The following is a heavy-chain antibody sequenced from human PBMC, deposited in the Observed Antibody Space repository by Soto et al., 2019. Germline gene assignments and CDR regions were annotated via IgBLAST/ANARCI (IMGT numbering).Heavy chain of an antibody. CDR2: ISGSGGST. J-gene: IGHJ3*01. V-gene: IGHV3-23*01. CDR1: GFTFSSYA. D-gene: IGHD3-10*01. CDR3: AKPPEYYYGSGKDVFDF. Sequence: GGSLRLSCAASGFTFSSYAMSWVRQAPGKGLEWVSAISGSGGSTYYADSVKGRFTISRDSSKNTLYLQMNSLRAEDTAVYYYAKPPEYYYGSGKDVFDFWAKGTMVTVSS.